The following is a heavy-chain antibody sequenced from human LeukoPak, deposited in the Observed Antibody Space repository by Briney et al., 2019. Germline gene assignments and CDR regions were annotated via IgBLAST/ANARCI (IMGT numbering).Heavy chain of an antibody. CDR3: AKVGARSGYYYYHMDV. CDR2: ISGSGGST. CDR1: GFTFSSYA. Sequence: SGGSLRLSCAASGFTFSSYAMSWVRQAPGKGLEWVSAISGSGGSTYYADSVKSRFTISKDNSKNTLYLQMNSLRAEDTAVYYCAKVGARSGYYYYHMDVWGKGTTVTVSS. D-gene: IGHD3-3*01. V-gene: IGHV3-23*01. J-gene: IGHJ6*03.